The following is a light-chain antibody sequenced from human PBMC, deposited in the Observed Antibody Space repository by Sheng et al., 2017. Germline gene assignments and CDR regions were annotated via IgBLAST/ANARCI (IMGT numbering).Light chain of an antibody. J-gene: IGKJ3*01. CDR3: QQYGNSRS. CDR1: QSVTNN. Sequence: EIVMTQSPATLSVSPGERATLSCRASQSVTNNLAWYQQKPGQAPRLLIYGASTRATGIPDRFSGSGSGTDFTLTISRLEPEDFAVYYCQQYGNSRSFGPGTKVDIK. CDR2: GAS. V-gene: IGKV3D-15*01.